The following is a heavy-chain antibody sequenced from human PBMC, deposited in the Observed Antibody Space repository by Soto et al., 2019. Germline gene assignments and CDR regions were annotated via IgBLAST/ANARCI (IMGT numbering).Heavy chain of an antibody. J-gene: IGHJ4*02. D-gene: IGHD1-20*01. CDR3: ATSQKGYNWNYFDH. V-gene: IGHV4-39*01. CDR2: VFYTGFT. Sequence: SETLSLTCAVSGASISGSYYYWAWLRQSPGKGPEWIGSVFYTGFTSYNPSLEGRVSVSVDTSKSQFSLKLSAVTAADTAVYYCATSQKGYNWNYFDHWGQGALVTVSS. CDR1: GASISGSYYY.